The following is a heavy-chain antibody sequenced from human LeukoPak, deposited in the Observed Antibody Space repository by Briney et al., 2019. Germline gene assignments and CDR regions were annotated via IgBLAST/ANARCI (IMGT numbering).Heavy chain of an antibody. J-gene: IGHJ4*02. CDR3: TRDLHPSYYLPDY. V-gene: IGHV3-7*04. CDR1: AFEFSSSW. CDR2: IKQDGSET. Sequence: PGGSLRLSCVASAFEFSSSWMSWVRQAPGKGLEWVASIKQDGSETYYVDSVKGRFTISRDNAKNSLYLQMNSLRAEDTAVYYCTRDLHPSYYLPDYWGQGTLVTVSS. D-gene: IGHD1-26*01.